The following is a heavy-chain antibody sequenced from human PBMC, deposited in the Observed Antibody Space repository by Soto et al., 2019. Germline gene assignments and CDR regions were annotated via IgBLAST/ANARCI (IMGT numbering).Heavy chain of an antibody. Sequence: EVQLVESGGGLVQPGGSLRLSCVGSGFTVNSSYMSWVRQAPGKCPEWVSLIHTNGNTYYADSVKGRFTISRDNSKNTLYLQINSLRAEVTAVYFCARGGSGYDFFEFWGQGTLVTVSS. CDR1: GFTVNSSY. CDR2: IHTNGNT. CDR3: ARGGSGYDFFEF. D-gene: IGHD5-12*01. V-gene: IGHV3-66*01. J-gene: IGHJ4*02.